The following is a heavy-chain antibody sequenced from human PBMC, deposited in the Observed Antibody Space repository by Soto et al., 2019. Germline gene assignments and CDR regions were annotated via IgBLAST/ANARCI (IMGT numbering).Heavy chain of an antibody. CDR1: GFTFSSYA. CDR2: INSNGAST. D-gene: IGHD6-13*01. CDR3: AKVSGSWYFDY. V-gene: IGHV3-23*01. J-gene: IGHJ4*02. Sequence: GGSLRLSCVASGFTFSSYAMNWVRQAPGKGLEWVSTINSNGASTFYADSVKGRFTISRDNSKSTLYLQMNSLRAEDTAVYYCAKVSGSWYFDYWGQGTLVTVSS.